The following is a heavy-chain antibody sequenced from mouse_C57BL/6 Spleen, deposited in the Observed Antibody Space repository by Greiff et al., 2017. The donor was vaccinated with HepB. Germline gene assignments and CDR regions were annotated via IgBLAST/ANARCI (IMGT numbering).Heavy chain of an antibody. J-gene: IGHJ1*03. CDR2: ISSGGSYT. CDR1: GFTFSSYG. Sequence: EVQGVESGGDLVKPGGSLKLSCAASGFTFSSYGMSWVRQTPDKRLEWVATISSGGSYTYYPDSVKGRFTISRDNAKNTLYLQMSSLKSEDTAMYYCARHDYYGSSYVPYWYFDVWGTGTTVTVSS. V-gene: IGHV5-6*01. D-gene: IGHD1-1*01. CDR3: ARHDYYGSSYVPYWYFDV.